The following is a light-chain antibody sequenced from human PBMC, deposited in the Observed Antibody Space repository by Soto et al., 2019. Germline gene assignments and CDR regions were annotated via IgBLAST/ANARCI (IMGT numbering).Light chain of an antibody. CDR3: QQYYSNPPT. Sequence: DIVMTQSPDSLPVSLGERATINCKSSQSLLYYSNNKNYLAWYQQKPGQPPKLLLYWASTRESGVPDRFSGSGSGTDFTLTISSLQAEDVAVYYCQQYYSNPPTFGGGTKVEIK. J-gene: IGKJ4*01. CDR2: WAS. V-gene: IGKV4-1*01. CDR1: QSLLYYSNNKNY.